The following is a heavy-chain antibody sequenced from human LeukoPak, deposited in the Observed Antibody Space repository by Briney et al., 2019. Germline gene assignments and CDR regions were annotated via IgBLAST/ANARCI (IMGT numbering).Heavy chain of an antibody. CDR3: ARVGIVGANDRGY. D-gene: IGHD1-26*01. Sequence: PGGSLRLSCAASGFTFSSYSMNWVRQAPGKGLEWVSYISSSSSTIYYADSVKGRFTVSRDNAKNSLYLQMNSLRAEDTAVYYCARVGIVGANDRGYWGQGTLVTVSS. V-gene: IGHV3-48*04. CDR1: GFTFSSYS. CDR2: ISSSSSTI. J-gene: IGHJ4*02.